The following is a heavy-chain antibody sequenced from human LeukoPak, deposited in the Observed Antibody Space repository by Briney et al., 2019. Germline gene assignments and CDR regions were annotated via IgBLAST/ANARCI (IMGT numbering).Heavy chain of an antibody. V-gene: IGHV3-23*01. CDR3: VKKSPGAHPFDF. Sequence: GGSLRLSCAASGFSFSGYSMGWVRQAPGKGLEWVSIVSDGRRDIKYYADSVKGRFTISRDNSKDTLYLQMNGLSAEDTAIYYCVKKSPGAHPFDFWGQGTLVTVSS. CDR1: GFSFSGYS. CDR2: VSDGRRDIK. J-gene: IGHJ4*02.